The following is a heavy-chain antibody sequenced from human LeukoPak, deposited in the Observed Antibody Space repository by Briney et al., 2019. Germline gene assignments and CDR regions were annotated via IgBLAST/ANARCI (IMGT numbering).Heavy chain of an antibody. CDR2: INPNSGGT. CDR3: ARASGMATITFFDY. Sequence: ASVKVSCKASGYTFTGYYMHWVRQAPGQVLEWRGWINPNSGGTNYAQKFQGRVTMTRDTSISTAYMELSRLRSDDTAVYYCARASGMATITFFDYWGQGTLVTVSS. D-gene: IGHD5-24*01. V-gene: IGHV1-2*02. CDR1: GYTFTGYY. J-gene: IGHJ4*02.